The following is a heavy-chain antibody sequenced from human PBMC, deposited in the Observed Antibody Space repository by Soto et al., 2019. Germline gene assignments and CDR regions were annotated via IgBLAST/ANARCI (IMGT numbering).Heavy chain of an antibody. J-gene: IGHJ3*01. D-gene: IGHD6-19*01. Sequence: VQLVESGGGVVQPGRSLRLSCAASGFTFSSYGMHWVRQAPGKGLEWVAVVSYDGSNKYYADSVKGRFTISRDNSKNTLYLQMNSLRAEDTAVYYCAKDLRVAGTFDVWGQGTMVTVSS. CDR3: AKDLRVAGTFDV. CDR1: GFTFSSYG. V-gene: IGHV3-30*18. CDR2: VSYDGSNK.